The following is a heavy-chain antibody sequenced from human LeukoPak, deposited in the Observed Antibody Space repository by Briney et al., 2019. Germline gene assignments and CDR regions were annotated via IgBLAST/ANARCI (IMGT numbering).Heavy chain of an antibody. Sequence: GGSLRLSCAASGFTFSSYNMNWVRQAPGKGLEWVSCISKSGDYIFYADSVRGRFTISRDDAKNSLYLQMNSLRAEDTAMYYCARDSVTPGTDIWGQGAMVTVSS. CDR1: GFTFSSYN. D-gene: IGHD5-18*01. V-gene: IGHV3-21*01. CDR2: ISKSGDYI. CDR3: ARDSVTPGTDI. J-gene: IGHJ3*02.